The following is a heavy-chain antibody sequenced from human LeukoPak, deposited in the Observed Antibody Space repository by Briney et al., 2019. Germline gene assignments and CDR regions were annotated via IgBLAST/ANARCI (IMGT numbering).Heavy chain of an antibody. D-gene: IGHD2-15*01. Sequence: GGSLRLSCAASGFTFSSYGIHWVRQAPGKGLEWVALISYDGSNEYYADSVKGRFTISRDNSKNTLYLQMNSLRAEDTAVYYCANLGYCSGGSCFVTFDYWGQGTLVTVSS. V-gene: IGHV3-30*18. CDR2: ISYDGSNE. CDR1: GFTFSSYG. CDR3: ANLGYCSGGSCFVTFDY. J-gene: IGHJ4*02.